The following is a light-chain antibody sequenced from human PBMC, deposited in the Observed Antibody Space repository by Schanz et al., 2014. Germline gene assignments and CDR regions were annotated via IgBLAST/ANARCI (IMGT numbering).Light chain of an antibody. CDR3: QQYGSSSPLT. V-gene: IGKV3-20*01. J-gene: IGKJ4*01. CDR1: QSVSSSY. Sequence: EIVLTQSPGTLSLSPGERATLSCRASQSVSSSYLAWYQQKPGQAPRLLIYGASSRATGIPARFSGSGSGTDFTLTISRLEPEDFAVYYCQQYGSSSPLTFGGGTKVEIK. CDR2: GAS.